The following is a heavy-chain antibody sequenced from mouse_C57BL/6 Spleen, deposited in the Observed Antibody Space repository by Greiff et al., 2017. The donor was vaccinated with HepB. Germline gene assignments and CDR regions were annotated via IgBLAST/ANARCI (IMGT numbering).Heavy chain of an antibody. CDR1: GYTFTDYE. Sequence: VKLVESGAELVRPGASVTLSCKASGYTFTDYEMHWVKQTPVHGLEWIGAIDPETGGTAYNQKFKGKAILTADKSSSTAYMELRSLTSEDSAVYYCTRYQGSSPYYAMDYWGQGTSVTVSS. CDR3: TRYQGSSPYYAMDY. V-gene: IGHV1-15*01. J-gene: IGHJ4*01. D-gene: IGHD1-1*01. CDR2: IDPETGGT.